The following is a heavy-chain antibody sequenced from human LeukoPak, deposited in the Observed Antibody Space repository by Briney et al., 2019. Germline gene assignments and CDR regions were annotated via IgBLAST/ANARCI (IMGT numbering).Heavy chain of an antibody. CDR2: INPNSGGT. V-gene: IGHV1-2*02. J-gene: IGHJ4*02. CDR1: GYTFTGYY. D-gene: IGHD5-18*01. Sequence: ASVKVSCKASGYTFTGYYMHWVRQAPGQGLEWMGWINPNSGGTNYAQKFQGRVTMTRDTSISTAYMELSRLRSDDTAVYYCARDTSTKLTAADTAIPCSDYWGQGTLVTVSS. CDR3: ARDTSTKLTAADTAIPCSDY.